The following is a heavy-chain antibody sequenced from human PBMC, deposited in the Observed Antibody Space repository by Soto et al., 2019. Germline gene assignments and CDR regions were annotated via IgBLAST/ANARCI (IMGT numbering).Heavy chain of an antibody. CDR2: IYRGGIT. CDR3: AIGNPDWFDP. V-gene: IGHV4-30-4*01. J-gene: IGHJ5*02. D-gene: IGHD1-1*01. Sequence: LSLTCTVSGGSISSGYYYWSWIRQPPGKGLEWIGYIYRGGITYYNPSLKSRVTISIDTSKNHFSLRLSSVTATDTAVYFCAIGNPDWFDPWGQGTLVTVSS. CDR1: GGSISSGYYY.